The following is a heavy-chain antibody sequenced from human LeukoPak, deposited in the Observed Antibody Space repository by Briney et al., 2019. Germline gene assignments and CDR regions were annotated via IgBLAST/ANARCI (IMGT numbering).Heavy chain of an antibody. D-gene: IGHD3-22*01. CDR1: GGTFSSYA. V-gene: IGHV1-69*19. J-gene: IGHJ3*02. CDR2: IIPIFGTA. CDR3: AREWSWDYYDSSGYSGGGAFDI. Sequence: SVKVSCKASGGTFSSYAISWVRQAPGRGLDWMGGIIPIFGTANYAQKFQGRVTITADESTSTAYMELSSLRSEDTAVYYCAREWSWDYYDSSGYSGGGAFDIWGQGTMVTVSS.